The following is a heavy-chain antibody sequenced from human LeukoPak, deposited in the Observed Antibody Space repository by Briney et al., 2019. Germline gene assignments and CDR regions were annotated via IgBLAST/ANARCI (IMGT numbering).Heavy chain of an antibody. CDR3: AKDRSGLYGDLDY. V-gene: IGHV3-30*18. J-gene: IGHJ4*02. CDR1: GFTFSSYG. CDR2: ISYDGSNK. Sequence: PGGSLRLSCAASGFTFSSYGMHWVRQAPGKGLEWVAVISYDGSNKYYADSVKGRFTISRDNSKNTLYLQMNSLRAEDTAVYYCAKDRSGLYGDLDYWGQGTLVTVSS. D-gene: IGHD4-17*01.